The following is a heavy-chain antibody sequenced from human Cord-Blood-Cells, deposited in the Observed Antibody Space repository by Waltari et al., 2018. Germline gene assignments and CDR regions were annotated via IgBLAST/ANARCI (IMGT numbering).Heavy chain of an antibody. D-gene: IGHD3-10*01. CDR3: ARVNGSGSYYDY. CDR1: GGSFSGYY. J-gene: IGHJ4*02. V-gene: IGHV4-34*01. CDR2: INHSGGT. Sequence: QVQLQQWGAGLLKPSETLSLTCAVYGGSFSGYYWSWIRQPPGKGLAWIGEINHSGGTNYNPSLKSRVTISVDTSKNQFSLKLSSVTAADTAVYYCARVNGSGSYYDYWGQGTLVTVSS.